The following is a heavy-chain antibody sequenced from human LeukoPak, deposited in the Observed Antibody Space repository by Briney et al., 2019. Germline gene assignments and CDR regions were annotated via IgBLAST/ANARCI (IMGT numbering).Heavy chain of an antibody. V-gene: IGHV4-31*03. CDR3: AREERPLGYCSGGSCRGDAFDI. D-gene: IGHD2-15*01. CDR1: GGSISSGGYY. J-gene: IGHJ3*02. Sequence: SETLSLTCTVSGGSISSGGYYWSWIRQHPGKGLEWSGYIYYSGSTYYNPSLKSRVTISVDTSKNQFSLKLSSVTAADTAVYYCAREERPLGYCSGGSCRGDAFDIWGQGTMVTVSS. CDR2: IYYSGST.